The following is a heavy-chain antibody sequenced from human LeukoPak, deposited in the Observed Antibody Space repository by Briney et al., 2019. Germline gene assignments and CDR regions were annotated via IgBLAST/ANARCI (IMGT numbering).Heavy chain of an antibody. CDR2: ISNSGTII. CDR1: GFTFSDYY. V-gene: IGHV3-11*04. Sequence: GGSLRLSCAASGFTFSDYYISWIRQAPGKGLEWVSYISNSGTIIYYADSVKGRFTISRDNAKNSLYLQMNSLGAEDTAVYYCARAAKFEFYFDYWGQGTLVTVSS. J-gene: IGHJ4*02. CDR3: ARAAKFEFYFDY. D-gene: IGHD3-10*01.